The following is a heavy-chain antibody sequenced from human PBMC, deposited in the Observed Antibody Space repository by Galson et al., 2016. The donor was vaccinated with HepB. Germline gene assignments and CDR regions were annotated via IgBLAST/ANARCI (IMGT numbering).Heavy chain of an antibody. D-gene: IGHD4-11*01. CDR2: IYNSGNI. J-gene: IGHJ6*04. V-gene: IGHV4-31*03. CDR3: ARNIGLQGDV. CDR1: GGSISSDTYY. Sequence: TLSLTCTVSGGSISSDTYYWSWIRQHPGKGLEWIGYIYNSGNIYYNPSLKTRLTISVDTSKSQFSLKLSSVTAADTAVYFCARNIGLQGDVWGKGTTVTVSS.